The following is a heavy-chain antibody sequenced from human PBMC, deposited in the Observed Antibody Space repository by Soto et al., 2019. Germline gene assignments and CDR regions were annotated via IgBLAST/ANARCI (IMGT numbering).Heavy chain of an antibody. CDR2: ISYDGSNK. V-gene: IGHV3-30-3*01. J-gene: IGHJ4*02. Sequence: QVQLVESGGGVVQPGRSLRLSCAASGFTFSSYAMHWVRKATGKGLVWVAVISYDGSNKYYADSVKGRFTISRDNSKNTLYLQMNSRRAEDPAVYYCAREVSVWDRYLDYWGQGTLVTVSS. D-gene: IGHD6-19*01. CDR1: GFTFSSYA. CDR3: AREVSVWDRYLDY.